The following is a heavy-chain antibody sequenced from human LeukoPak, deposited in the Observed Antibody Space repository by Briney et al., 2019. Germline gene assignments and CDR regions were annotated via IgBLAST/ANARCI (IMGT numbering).Heavy chain of an antibody. Sequence: PSETLSLTCAVYGGSFSGYYWSWIRQPPGKGLEWIGEINHSGSTIYNPSLKSRVTISVDTSKNQFSLKLSSVTAADTAVYYCARCYGYSSGWYLVDAFDIWGQGTMVTVSS. CDR1: GGSFSGYY. J-gene: IGHJ3*02. D-gene: IGHD6-19*01. CDR2: INHSGST. V-gene: IGHV4-34*01. CDR3: ARCYGYSSGWYLVDAFDI.